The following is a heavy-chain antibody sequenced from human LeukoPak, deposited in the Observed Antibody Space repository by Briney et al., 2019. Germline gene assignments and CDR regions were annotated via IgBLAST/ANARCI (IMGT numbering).Heavy chain of an antibody. D-gene: IGHD3-22*01. V-gene: IGHV4-38-2*02. CDR3: AAHQYYYDSITR. CDR1: GYSISSGYY. CDR2: IYYSGST. Sequence: SETLSLTCTVSGYSISSGYYWGWIRQPPGKGLEWIGSIYYSGSTYYNPSLKSRVTISVDTSKNQFSLKLSSVTAADTAVYYCAAHQYYYDSITRWGQGTLVTVSS. J-gene: IGHJ4*02.